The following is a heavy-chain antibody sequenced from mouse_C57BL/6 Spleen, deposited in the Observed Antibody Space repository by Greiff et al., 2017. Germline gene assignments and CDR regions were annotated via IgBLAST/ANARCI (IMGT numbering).Heavy chain of an antibody. D-gene: IGHD1-1*01. CDR1: GFNIKDYY. V-gene: IGHV14-2*01. Sequence: EVQLQESGAELVKPGASVKLSCTASGFNIKDYYMHWVKQRTEQGLEWIGRIDPEDGETKYAPKFQGKATITADTSSNTAYLQLSSLTSEDTAVYYCAPYYYGSSSLGYFDVWGTGTTVTVSS. CDR3: APYYYGSSSLGYFDV. J-gene: IGHJ1*03. CDR2: IDPEDGET.